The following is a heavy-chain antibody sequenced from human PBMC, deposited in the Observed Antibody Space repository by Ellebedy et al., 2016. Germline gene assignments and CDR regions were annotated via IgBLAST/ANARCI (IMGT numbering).Heavy chain of an antibody. D-gene: IGHD3-22*01. CDR3: AKDRSPTMIALDF. V-gene: IGHV3-33*06. Sequence: GGSLRLSRAASGFTFSSYGMHWVRQAPDKGLEWVAVIWFDGSHKYCVDSVKGRFTISRDNSKNTLYLQMSSLRADDTAIYYCAKDRSPTMIALDFWGLGTLVTVSS. CDR2: IWFDGSHK. CDR1: GFTFSSYG. J-gene: IGHJ4*02.